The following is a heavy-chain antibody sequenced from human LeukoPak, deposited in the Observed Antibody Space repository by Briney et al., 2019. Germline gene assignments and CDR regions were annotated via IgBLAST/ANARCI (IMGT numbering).Heavy chain of an antibody. CDR3: ARDQAVVTRGDAFDI. J-gene: IGHJ3*02. D-gene: IGHD4-23*01. CDR2: IYYSGST. CDR1: GGSISSYY. Sequence: SETLSLTCTVSGGSISSYYWSWIRQPPGKGLEWIGYIYYSGSTNYNPSLTSRVTILVDTSKNQFSLKLSSVTAADPAVYYCARDQAVVTRGDAFDIWGQGTMVTVSS. V-gene: IGHV4-59*12.